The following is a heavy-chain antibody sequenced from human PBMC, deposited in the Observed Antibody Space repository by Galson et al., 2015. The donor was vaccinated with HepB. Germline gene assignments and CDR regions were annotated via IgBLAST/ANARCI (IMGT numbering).Heavy chain of an antibody. Sequence: SLRLSCAVSGFTFSDHYMDWVRQAPGKGLEWVGRSRNKLHSYSTEYGTSVEGRFTISRDFSKNSLLLQMNSLKTEDTAVYYCVRGYNGFDSWGQGTLVTVTS. V-gene: IGHV3-72*01. CDR3: VRGYNGFDS. J-gene: IGHJ5*01. D-gene: IGHD5-24*01. CDR2: SRNKLHSYST. CDR1: GFTFSDHY.